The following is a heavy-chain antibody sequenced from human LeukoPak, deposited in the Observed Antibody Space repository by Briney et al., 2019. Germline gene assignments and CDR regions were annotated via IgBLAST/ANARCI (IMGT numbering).Heavy chain of an antibody. V-gene: IGHV4-39*01. CDR3: ERTRYYYNSRSYGAPYYFDY. Sequence: SETMSLTCTVSAGSISISNYYWGWIRQPPGKGLEWIGSMSYSGATYYNPSLKTRVTVSLDTSQNQFSLKLSSVTAADTAVYYCERTRYYYNSRSYGAPYYFDYWGQGTLVTVSS. CDR1: AGSISISNYY. D-gene: IGHD3-10*01. CDR2: MSYSGAT. J-gene: IGHJ4*02.